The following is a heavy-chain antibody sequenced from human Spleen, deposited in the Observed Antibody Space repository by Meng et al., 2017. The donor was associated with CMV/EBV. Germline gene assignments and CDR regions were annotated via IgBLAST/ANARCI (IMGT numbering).Heavy chain of an antibody. CDR2: IFYSGKT. CDR3: ARGRNPGALYYYYYGMDV. V-gene: IGHV4-39*07. CDR1: GGSISSSIYS. Sequence: SETLSLTCSVSGGSISSSIYSWGWIRQPPGKGLEWIGNIFYSGKTYYNPSLKSRVTISVDTSKNQFSLKLSSVTAADTAVYYCARGRNPGALYYYYYGMDVWGQGTTVTVSS. J-gene: IGHJ6*02.